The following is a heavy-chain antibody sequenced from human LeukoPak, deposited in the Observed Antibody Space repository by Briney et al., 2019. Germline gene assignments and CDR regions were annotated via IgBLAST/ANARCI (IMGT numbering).Heavy chain of an antibody. J-gene: IGHJ3*02. CDR1: GVSISSYY. D-gene: IGHD4-23*01. CDR2: IYYSGST. CDR3: AGESSSGNDAFDI. Sequence: SETLSLTCTVSGVSISSYYWSWIRQPPGKGLEWIGYIYYSGSTNYNPSLKSRVTISVDTSKNQFSLKLSSVTAADMAVYYCAGESSSGNDAFDIWGQGTMVTVSS. V-gene: IGHV4-59*01.